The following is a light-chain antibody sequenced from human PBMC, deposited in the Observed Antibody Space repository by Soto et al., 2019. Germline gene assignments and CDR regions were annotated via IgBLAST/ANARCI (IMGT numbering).Light chain of an antibody. CDR3: QQYNNWPPWT. V-gene: IGKV3-15*01. CDR2: GAS. CDR1: QSVSSN. J-gene: IGKJ1*01. Sequence: EIVMTQSPATLSVSPGERATLSCRASQSVSSNLAWYQQKPGQAPRLLIYGASTRATGIPARFSGSGSGTEFTLTISSLQSADFAVYYCQQYNNWPPWTFGQGTKVQFQ.